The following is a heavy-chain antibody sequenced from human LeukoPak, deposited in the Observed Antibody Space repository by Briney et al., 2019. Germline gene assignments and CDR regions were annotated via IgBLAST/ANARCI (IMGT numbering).Heavy chain of an antibody. CDR1: GGSISSSSYY. Sequence: SETLSLTCTVSGGSISSSSYYWGWIRQPPGKGLEWIGSIYYSGSTYYNPSLKSRVTISVDTSKNQFSLKLSSVTAADTAVYYCASMVRGVTWYYYYMDVWGKGTTVTISS. CDR3: ASMVRGVTWYYYYMDV. J-gene: IGHJ6*03. V-gene: IGHV4-39*07. CDR2: IYYSGST. D-gene: IGHD3-10*01.